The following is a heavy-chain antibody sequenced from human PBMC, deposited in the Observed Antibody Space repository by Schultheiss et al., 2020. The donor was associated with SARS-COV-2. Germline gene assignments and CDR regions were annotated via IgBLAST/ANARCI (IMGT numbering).Heavy chain of an antibody. CDR3: ATDLAGEEDH. CDR1: GFTFSSYA. D-gene: IGHD3-16*01. J-gene: IGHJ4*02. V-gene: IGHV3-9*01. CDR2: ISWNSGSI. Sequence: GGSLRLSCAASGFTFSSYAMHWVRQAPGKGLEWVSGISWNSGSIGYADSVKGRFTISRDNAKKTLYLQMNSLRGEDTAVYYCATDLAGEEDHWGQGTLVTVSS.